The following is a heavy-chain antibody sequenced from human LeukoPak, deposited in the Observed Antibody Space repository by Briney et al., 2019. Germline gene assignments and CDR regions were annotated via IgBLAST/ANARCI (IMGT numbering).Heavy chain of an antibody. D-gene: IGHD5-24*01. Sequence: GGSLSFSCPASGFTFSNHAMAWFRQAPGKGLEWVSVVRGNNADTSYVDSVKGRFTISRDNAKNSLYLQMNSLRAEDTAVYYCARLAVGRDGYNNLDYWGQGTLVTVSS. V-gene: IGHV3-23*01. CDR1: GFTFSNHA. J-gene: IGHJ4*02. CDR3: ARLAVGRDGYNNLDY. CDR2: VRGNNADT.